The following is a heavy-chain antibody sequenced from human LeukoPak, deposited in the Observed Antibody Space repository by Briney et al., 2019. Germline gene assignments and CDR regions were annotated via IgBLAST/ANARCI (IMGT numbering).Heavy chain of an antibody. CDR3: ARAFSIFGVVPNFDY. Sequence: KASETLSLIRTVSGRSISSSSYYWGWIREPPGKGLEWFVSIYYSGSTYYNPSLKSRVTISVDTSKNQFSLKLSSVTAADTAVYYCARAFSIFGVVPNFDYWGQGTLVTVSS. CDR1: GRSISSSSYY. V-gene: IGHV4-39*07. D-gene: IGHD3-3*01. CDR2: IYYSGST. J-gene: IGHJ4*02.